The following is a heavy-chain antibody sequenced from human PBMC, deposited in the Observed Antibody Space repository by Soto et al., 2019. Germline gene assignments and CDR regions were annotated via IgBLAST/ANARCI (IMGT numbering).Heavy chain of an antibody. CDR1: GGSISSSDYY. Sequence: QLQLQESGPGLVKPSETLSLTCTVSGGSISSSDYYWGWIRQPPGKGLEWIGNIYYSGSASYNPSLKSRGTISVDTAKDQGPLKLSSVAAGNPAVYNCVSGYPWVGFDQWGPGTLVTVSS. J-gene: IGHJ4*02. V-gene: IGHV4-39*01. CDR3: VSGYPWVGFDQ. D-gene: IGHD5-18*01. CDR2: IYYSGSA.